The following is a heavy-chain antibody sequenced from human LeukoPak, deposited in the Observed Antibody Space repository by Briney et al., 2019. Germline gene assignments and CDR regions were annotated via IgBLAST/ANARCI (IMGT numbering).Heavy chain of an antibody. CDR2: IKEDGSEK. CDR3: AAAPNYYYFDY. V-gene: IGHV3-7*01. D-gene: IGHD5-24*01. J-gene: IGHJ4*02. Sequence: PGGSLRLSCGASGFTFNNYWMSWVRQAPGKGLEWVANIKEDGSEKYYVASVKGRFTISRDNAKSTLYLQMNNLGAEDTAVYSCAAAPNYYYFDYWGRGTLVTVSS. CDR1: GFTFNNYW.